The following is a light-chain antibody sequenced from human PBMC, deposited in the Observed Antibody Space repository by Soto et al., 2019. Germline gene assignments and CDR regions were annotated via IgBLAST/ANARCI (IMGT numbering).Light chain of an antibody. V-gene: IGKV3-11*01. CDR1: QSVGSY. J-gene: IGKJ5*01. CDR3: QQYNSWPLT. Sequence: EIVLTQSPATLSLSPGERATLSCRASQSVGSYLAWYQQKPGQAPKLLIYAASNRATGIPSRFSGSGSGTDFTLTISTLQSEDFAAYYCQQYNSWPLTFGQGTRLEI. CDR2: AAS.